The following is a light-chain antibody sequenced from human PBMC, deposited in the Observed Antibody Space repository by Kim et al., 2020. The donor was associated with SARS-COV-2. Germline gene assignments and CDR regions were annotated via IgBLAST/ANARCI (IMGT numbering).Light chain of an antibody. CDR2: AAS. J-gene: IGKJ5*01. CDR3: LQNYNYPIT. V-gene: IGKV1-6*01. Sequence: AIQMTQSPSSLSASVGDRVTITCRASHVIKNDLGWYQQKPGKAPKLLIFAASSLQSGVPSRFSGSGSGTDFTLTISSLQPEDFATYYCLQNYNYPITFGQGTRLEIK. CDR1: HVIKND.